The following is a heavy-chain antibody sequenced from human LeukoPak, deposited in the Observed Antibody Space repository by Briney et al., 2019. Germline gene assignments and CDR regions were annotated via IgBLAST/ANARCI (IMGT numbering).Heavy chain of an antibody. CDR1: GFSLRNFG. J-gene: IGHJ4*02. D-gene: IGHD3-16*01. V-gene: IGHV3-30*02. CDR2: VQKDGSYE. Sequence: GGSLRLSCAVSGFSLRNFGMHWVRQAPGKGLEWVAFVQKDGSYEKYGDSVKGRFTISRDDSKNTLYLQMNSLRVEDTAVYYCANTPNSFGPDYWGQGTLVAVSS. CDR3: ANTPNSFGPDY.